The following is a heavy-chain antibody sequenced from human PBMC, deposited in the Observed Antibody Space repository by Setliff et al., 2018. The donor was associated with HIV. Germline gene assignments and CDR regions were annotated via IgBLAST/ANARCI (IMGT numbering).Heavy chain of an antibody. V-gene: IGHV4-39*01. Sequence: PSETLSLTCTVSDDSFSTSDYWWAWVRQPPGMGLVWIGSIYHDGRTYYSPSLKSQVTISVDTSKNRFSLKLSSVTATDTAVYYCARQLASGFWAFDIWGQGTMVTVSS. CDR2: IYHDGRT. D-gene: IGHD3-22*01. J-gene: IGHJ3*02. CDR1: DDSFSTSDYW. CDR3: ARQLASGFWAFDI.